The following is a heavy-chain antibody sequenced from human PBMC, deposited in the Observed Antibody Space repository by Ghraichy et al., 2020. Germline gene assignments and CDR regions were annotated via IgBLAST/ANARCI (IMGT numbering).Heavy chain of an antibody. Sequence: GGSLRLSCAAFGFTFSSYSMNWVRQAPGKGLEWVSSISSSSSYIYYADLVKGRFTISRDNAKNSLYLQMNSLRAEDTAVYYCARDGGYCSSTSCYTEYYFDYWGQGTLVTVSS. CDR3: ARDGGYCSSTSCYTEYYFDY. D-gene: IGHD2-2*02. V-gene: IGHV3-21*01. CDR1: GFTFSSYS. J-gene: IGHJ4*02. CDR2: ISSSSSYI.